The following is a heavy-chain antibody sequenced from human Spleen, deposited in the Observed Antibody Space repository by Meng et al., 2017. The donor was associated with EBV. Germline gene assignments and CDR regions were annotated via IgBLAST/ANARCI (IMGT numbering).Heavy chain of an antibody. V-gene: IGHV1-46*01. Sequence: QVQLVQSGAEVKKPGASVKVSCKASGYTFTSYYMHWVRQAPGQGLEWMGIINPIGGYTDFAQNFQGRVTVTSDTSTTTVFMELASLRYEDTAVYFCARSSEWNWFDSWGQGTLVTVS. CDR3: ARSSEWNWFDS. D-gene: IGHD3-10*01. CDR1: GYTFTSYY. J-gene: IGHJ5*01. CDR2: INPIGGYT.